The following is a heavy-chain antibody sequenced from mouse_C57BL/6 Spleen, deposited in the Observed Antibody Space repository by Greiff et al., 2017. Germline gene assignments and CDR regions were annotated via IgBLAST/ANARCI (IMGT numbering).Heavy chain of an antibody. CDR1: GYTFTDYY. Sequence: EVQLQQSGPELVKPGASVKISCKASGYTFTDYYMNWVKQSHGKSLEWIGDINPNNGGTSYNQKFKGKATLTVDKSSSTAYMELRSLTSEDSAVYYCAHGYDEAWFAYWGQGTLVTVSA. CDR3: AHGYDEAWFAY. J-gene: IGHJ3*01. CDR2: INPNNGGT. V-gene: IGHV1-26*01. D-gene: IGHD2-2*01.